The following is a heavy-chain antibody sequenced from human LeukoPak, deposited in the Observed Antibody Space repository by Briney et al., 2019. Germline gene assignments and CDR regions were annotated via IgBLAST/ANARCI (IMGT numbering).Heavy chain of an antibody. CDR1: GGSFSGAY. Sequence: SETLSLTCAVYGGSFSGAYWTWIRQTPGRGHEWIGESSPMGDLIGYNPSLKGRATISVDTSKNQFSLKLSSVTAADTAVYYCARLTMVRGAYYFDYWGQGTLVTVSS. CDR3: ARLTMVRGAYYFDY. V-gene: IGHV4-34*01. J-gene: IGHJ4*02. CDR2: SSPMGDLI. D-gene: IGHD3-10*01.